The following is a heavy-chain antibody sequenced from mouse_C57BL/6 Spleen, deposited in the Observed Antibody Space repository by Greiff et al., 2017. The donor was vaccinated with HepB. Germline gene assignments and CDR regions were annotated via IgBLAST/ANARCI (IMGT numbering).Heavy chain of an antibody. Sequence: EVQLQQSGPELVKPGASVKISCKASGYTFTDYYMNWVKQSHGKSLEWIGDINPNNGGTSYNQKFKGKATLTVDKSSSTADMELRSLKSEDSAVYYSESLLNWKAFDYWGQGTTLTVSS. J-gene: IGHJ2*01. CDR3: ESLLNWKAFDY. CDR2: INPNNGGT. D-gene: IGHD4-1*01. CDR1: GYTFTDYY. V-gene: IGHV1-26*01.